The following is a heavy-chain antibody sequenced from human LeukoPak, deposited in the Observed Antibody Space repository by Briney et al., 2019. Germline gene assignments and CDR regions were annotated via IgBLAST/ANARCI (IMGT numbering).Heavy chain of an antibody. CDR2: ISSSSSYI. D-gene: IGHD3-22*01. CDR1: GFTFSSYS. J-gene: IGHJ4*02. V-gene: IGHV3-21*01. CDR3: ARYYYDSSGYYTRASYFDY. Sequence: GGSLRLSCAASGFTFSSYSMNWVRQAPGKGLEWVSSISSSSSYIYYADSVKGRFTISRDNAKNSLYLQMNSLRAEDTAVYYCARYYYDSSGYYTRASYFDYWGQGTLVTVSS.